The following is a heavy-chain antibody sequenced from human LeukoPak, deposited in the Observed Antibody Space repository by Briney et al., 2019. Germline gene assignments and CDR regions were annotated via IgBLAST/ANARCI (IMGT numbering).Heavy chain of an antibody. CDR2: ISYDGRNI. CDR1: GFTFNNYG. J-gene: IGHJ4*02. CDR3: AKGPLRGTAAAIDY. V-gene: IGHV3-30*18. D-gene: IGHD2-2*01. Sequence: GESLRLSCAASGFTFNNYGMHWVRQAPGKGVEWVAVISYDGRNIHYPDSVKGRFTISRDISTDTLWLQMDSLRTEDTAVYYCAKGPLRGTAAAIDYWGQGTLVTVSS.